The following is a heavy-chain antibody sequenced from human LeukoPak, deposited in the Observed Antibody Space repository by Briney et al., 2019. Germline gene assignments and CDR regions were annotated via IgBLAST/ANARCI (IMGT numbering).Heavy chain of an antibody. CDR1: GFAFQTYG. Sequence: PGGSLRLSCAASGFAFQTYGMAWVRQAPGKGLEWVSVISVTSRNTYYRDSVKGRFTISRENAKNSLYLQMNSLRAGDTAIYYCARASYYYMDVWGKGTTVTISS. J-gene: IGHJ6*03. V-gene: IGHV3-23*01. CDR2: ISVTSRNT. CDR3: ARASYYYMDV.